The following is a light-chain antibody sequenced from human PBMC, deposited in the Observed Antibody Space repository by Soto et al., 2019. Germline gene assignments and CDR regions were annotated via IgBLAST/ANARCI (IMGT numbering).Light chain of an antibody. CDR1: SSDVGGYNY. J-gene: IGLJ1*01. V-gene: IGLV2-8*01. CDR2: VVS. CDR3: SSFTTSHTYV. Sequence: QSVLTQPPSASGSPGQSVTISCTGTSSDVGGYNYVSWYQQHPGKAPKLLIYVVSGRPSGVPHRFSGSKSGNAASLTISGLQAEDEADYYCSSFTTSHTYVFGTGTKVTVL.